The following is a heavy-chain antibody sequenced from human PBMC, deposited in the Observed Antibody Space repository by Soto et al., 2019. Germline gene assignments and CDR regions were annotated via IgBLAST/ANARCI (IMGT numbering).Heavy chain of an antibody. V-gene: IGHV3-7*03. CDR2: IKQSGSKT. D-gene: IGHD3-3*01. CDR1: GFTFSSYW. CDR3: AKDQRFSPNYYFDY. Sequence: GGSLRLSCAASGFTFSSYWMSWVRQAPGKGLEWVSDIKQSGSKTYYVDSVKGRFTIPRDNAKNTLYLQMNSLRAEDTAVYYCAKDQRFSPNYYFDYWGQGTLVPVSS. J-gene: IGHJ4*02.